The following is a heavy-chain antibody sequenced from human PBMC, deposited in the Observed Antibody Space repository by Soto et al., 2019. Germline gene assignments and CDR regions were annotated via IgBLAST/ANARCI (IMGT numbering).Heavy chain of an antibody. J-gene: IGHJ4*02. CDR1: GFTFSSYW. Sequence: GGSLRLSCAASGFTFSSYWMHWVRQAPEKGLMWVSRINSDGSSTTYADSVKGRFTISRDNARNSLYLQMHSLRAEDTAVYYCARETASGTTNLDYWGQGTLVTVSS. V-gene: IGHV3-74*01. D-gene: IGHD1-7*01. CDR2: INSDGSST. CDR3: ARETASGTTNLDY.